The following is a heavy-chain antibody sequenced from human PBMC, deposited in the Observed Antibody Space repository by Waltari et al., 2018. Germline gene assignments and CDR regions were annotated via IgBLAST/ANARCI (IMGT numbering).Heavy chain of an antibody. CDR2: IYSNGATK. CDR1: GFTFKQNA. J-gene: IGHJ4*02. D-gene: IGHD6-19*01. Sequence: EVKLVESGGALVQPGRSLTLPCSASGFTFKQNAMHWVRQAPGKGLEYVSTIYSNGATKHYADSVKGRVTISRDNDNDTLFLQMTNLREDDTGVYFCVKGKEVSGNEHWGQGTQVTVS. V-gene: IGHV3-64D*08. CDR3: VKGKEVSGNEH.